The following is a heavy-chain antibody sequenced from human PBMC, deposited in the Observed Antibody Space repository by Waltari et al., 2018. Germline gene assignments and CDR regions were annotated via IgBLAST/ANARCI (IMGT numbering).Heavy chain of an antibody. CDR1: GGSISSGGYY. J-gene: IGHJ4*02. D-gene: IGHD3-3*01. V-gene: IGHV4-31*03. CDR3: ARGILEWLSFDY. Sequence: QVQLQESGPGLVKPSQTLSLTCTVSGGSISSGGYYWSWIRQHPGKGLEWIGYIYYSGSTYDNPSLKSRVTISVDTSKNQFSLKLSSVTAADTAVYYCARGILEWLSFDYWGQGTLVTVSS. CDR2: IYYSGST.